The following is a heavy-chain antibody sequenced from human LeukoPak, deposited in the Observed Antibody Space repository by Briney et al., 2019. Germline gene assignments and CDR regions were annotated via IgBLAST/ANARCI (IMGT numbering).Heavy chain of an antibody. CDR3: ARQAGLRYFDW. Sequence: SETLSLTCAVYGGSFSGYYWSWIRQPPGKGLEWIGEINHSRSTNYNPSLKSRVTISVDTSKNQFSLKLSSVTAADTAVYYCARQAGLRYFDWWEKGTLVTVSS. D-gene: IGHD3-9*01. V-gene: IGHV4-34*01. CDR1: GGSFSGYY. J-gene: IGHJ4*02. CDR2: INHSRST.